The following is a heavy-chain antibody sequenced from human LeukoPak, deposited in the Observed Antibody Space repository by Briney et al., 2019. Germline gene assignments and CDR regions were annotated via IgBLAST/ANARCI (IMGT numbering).Heavy chain of an antibody. J-gene: IGHJ5*02. CDR2: IIPILGIA. D-gene: IGHD5-12*01. Sequence: ASVKVSCKASGGTFSSYTISWVRQAPGQGLEWMGRIIPILGIANYAQKFQGRVTITADKSTSTAYMELSSLRSADTAVYYCARDQDIVATGWFDPWGQGTLVTVSS. CDR3: ARDQDIVATGWFDP. V-gene: IGHV1-69*04. CDR1: GGTFSSYT.